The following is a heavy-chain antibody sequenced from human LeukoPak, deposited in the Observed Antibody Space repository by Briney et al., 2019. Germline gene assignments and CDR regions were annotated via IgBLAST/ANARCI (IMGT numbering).Heavy chain of an antibody. CDR3: ARDLNLAYCSGGSCYSGWFDP. V-gene: IGHV4-59*01. CDR2: IYYSGST. J-gene: IGHJ5*02. Sequence: PSETLSLTCTVSGGSITSYYWSWIRQPPGKGLEWIGYIYYSGSTNYNPSLKSRVTISVDTSKNQFSLKLSSVTAADTAVYYCARDLNLAYCSGGSCYSGWFDPWGQGTLDTVSS. D-gene: IGHD2-15*01. CDR1: GGSITSYY.